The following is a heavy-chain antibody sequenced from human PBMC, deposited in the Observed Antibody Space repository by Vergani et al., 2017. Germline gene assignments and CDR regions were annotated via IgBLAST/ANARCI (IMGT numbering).Heavy chain of an antibody. J-gene: IGHJ3*02. CDR3: ARSPEYYYDSSGYHTPAAFDI. Sequence: QVQLQESGPGLVKPSQTLSLTCTVSGGSISSGGYYWSWIRQHPGKGLEWIGYIYYSGSTYYNPSLKSRVTISVDTSKNQFSLKLSSVTAADTAVYYCARSPEYYYDSSGYHTPAAFDIWGQGTMVTVSS. V-gene: IGHV4-31*03. D-gene: IGHD3-22*01. CDR1: GGSISSGGYY. CDR2: IYYSGST.